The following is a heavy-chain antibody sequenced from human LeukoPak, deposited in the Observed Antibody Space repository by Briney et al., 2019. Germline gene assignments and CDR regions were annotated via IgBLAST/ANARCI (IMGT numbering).Heavy chain of an antibody. D-gene: IGHD2-8*01. CDR2: IKQDGSEK. CDR3: ARDNDFDY. J-gene: IGHJ4*02. V-gene: IGHV3-7*01. CDR1: GFTFSSYA. Sequence: GGSLRLSCAASGFTFSSYAMSWVRQAPGKGLEWVANIKQDGSEKYYVDSVKGRFTISRDNAKNSLYLQMNSLRAEDTAVYYCARDNDFDYWGQGTLVTVSS.